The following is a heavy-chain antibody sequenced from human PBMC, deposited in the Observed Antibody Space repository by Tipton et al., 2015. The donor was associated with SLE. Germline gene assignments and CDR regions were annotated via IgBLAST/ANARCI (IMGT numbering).Heavy chain of an antibody. J-gene: IGHJ4*02. D-gene: IGHD3-16*01. CDR2: IYYSGST. Sequence: TLSLTCTVSGGSISSYYWSWIRQPPGKGLEWIGYIYYSGSTYYNPSLKSRVTISVDTSKNQFSLKLSSVTAADTAVYYCAGAVCRNYFDYWGQGTLVTVSS. CDR1: GGSISSYY. V-gene: IGHV4-59*06. CDR3: AGAVCRNYFDY.